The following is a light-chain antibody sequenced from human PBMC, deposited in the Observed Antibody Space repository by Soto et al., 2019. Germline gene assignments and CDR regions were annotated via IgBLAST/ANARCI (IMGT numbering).Light chain of an antibody. CDR1: NCDVGGYNY. Sequence: QSALTQPASVSGSPGQSITISCTGANCDVGGYNYVSWSHRHPGKAPEFMIYEVRNRPSGVSNRFSGSKSGNTASLTISGLQAEDEADYYCSSYTISSTYVFGSGTKLTVL. CDR2: EVR. V-gene: IGLV2-14*01. CDR3: SSYTISSTYV. J-gene: IGLJ1*01.